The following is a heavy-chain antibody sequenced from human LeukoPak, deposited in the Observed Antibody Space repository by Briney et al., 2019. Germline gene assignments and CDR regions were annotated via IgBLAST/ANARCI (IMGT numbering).Heavy chain of an antibody. D-gene: IGHD1-14*01. CDR3: ARGRNWQKFYQYCIDG. CDR2: INHSGTT. Sequence: SETLSLTCGVFGGSFSGYYWTWIRQSLGKGLEWMGEINHSGTTIYNPSLKSRVTMSVDTSRNQISLKMTSVTAADSGVYYCARGRNWQKFYQYCIDGWGNGTRVTVSS. J-gene: IGHJ6*03. CDR1: GGSFSGYY. V-gene: IGHV4-34*01.